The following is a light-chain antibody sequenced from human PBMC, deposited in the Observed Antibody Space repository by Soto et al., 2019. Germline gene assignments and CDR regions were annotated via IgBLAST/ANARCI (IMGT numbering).Light chain of an antibody. J-gene: IGLJ1*01. CDR2: DVS. CDR1: SSDVGGYNY. V-gene: IGLV2-14*01. CDR3: SSFTSSNTYV. Sequence: QSVLTQPASVSGSPGQSIIISCTGTSSDVGGYNYVSWYQQYPGKAPKLMIYDVSNRPSGVSNRFSGSKSGNTASLTISGLQADDEADYYCSSFTSSNTYVFGTGTKVTVL.